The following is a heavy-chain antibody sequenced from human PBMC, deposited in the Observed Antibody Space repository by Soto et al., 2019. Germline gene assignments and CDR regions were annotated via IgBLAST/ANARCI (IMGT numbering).Heavy chain of an antibody. CDR2: ISAYNGNT. Sequence: QVQLVQSGAEVKKPGASVKVSCKASGYTFTSYGISWVRQAPGQGLEWMGWISAYNGNTNYAQKLQGRVTMTTDTSTSTAYMELRSLTSDDSAVYFCARDTYGVGDGRYYFDYWGQGTLVTVSS. CDR3: ARDTYGVGDGRYYFDY. J-gene: IGHJ4*02. D-gene: IGHD4-17*01. CDR1: GYTFTSYG. V-gene: IGHV1-18*01.